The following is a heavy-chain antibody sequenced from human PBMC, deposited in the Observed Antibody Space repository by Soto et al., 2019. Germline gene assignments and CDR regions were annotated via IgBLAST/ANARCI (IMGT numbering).Heavy chain of an antibody. J-gene: IGHJ6*02. CDR2: IYYSGST. CDR3: ARGYYYGSGSDPTAYYYGMDV. Sequence: SETLSLTCVVSGGSLSSYYWSWIRQPPGKGLEWIGYIYYSGSTNYNPSLKSRVTISVDTSKNQFSLKLSSVTAADTAVYYCARGYYYGSGSDPTAYYYGMDVWGQGTTVTVSS. CDR1: GGSLSSYY. V-gene: IGHV4-59*12. D-gene: IGHD3-10*01.